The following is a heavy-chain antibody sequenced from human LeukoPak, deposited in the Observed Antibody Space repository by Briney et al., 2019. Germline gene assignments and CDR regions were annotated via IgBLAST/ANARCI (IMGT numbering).Heavy chain of an antibody. Sequence: ASVKVSCKASGYTFTTYDINWVRQATGQGLEWMGWMNPNSGNTAYAQKFQGRVTMTSNTSISTAFMELSGLRSEDTTVYFCARRNTAMVAGLDNWGQGSLVTVSS. J-gene: IGHJ4*02. D-gene: IGHD5-18*01. CDR3: ARRNTAMVAGLDN. V-gene: IGHV1-8*01. CDR1: GYTFTTYD. CDR2: MNPNSGNT.